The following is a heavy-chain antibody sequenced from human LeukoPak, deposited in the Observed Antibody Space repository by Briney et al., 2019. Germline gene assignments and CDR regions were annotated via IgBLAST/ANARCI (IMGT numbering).Heavy chain of an antibody. Sequence: SETLSLTCTVSGGSISGYYWSWIRQPPGKGLEWIGYIYYSGSTNYNPSLKSRVTISVDTSKNQFSLKLSSVTAADTAVYYCARVDSSGYYSYYFDYWGQGTLVTVSS. V-gene: IGHV4-59*01. D-gene: IGHD3-22*01. CDR3: ARVDSSGYYSYYFDY. CDR1: GGSISGYY. J-gene: IGHJ4*02. CDR2: IYYSGST.